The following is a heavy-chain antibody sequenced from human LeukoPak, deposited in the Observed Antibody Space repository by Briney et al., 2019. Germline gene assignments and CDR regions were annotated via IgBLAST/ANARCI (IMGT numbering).Heavy chain of an antibody. V-gene: IGHV4-34*01. Sequence: SETLSLTCAVCGGSFSGYYWSWIRQPPGKGLEWLGEINHSGSTNYNPSLESRVTISVDTSKNQFSLKLSSVTAADTAVYYCARVLSRDWNYVNDWGQGTLVTVSS. CDR1: GGSFSGYY. J-gene: IGHJ4*02. CDR2: INHSGST. CDR3: ARVLSRDWNYVND. D-gene: IGHD1-7*01.